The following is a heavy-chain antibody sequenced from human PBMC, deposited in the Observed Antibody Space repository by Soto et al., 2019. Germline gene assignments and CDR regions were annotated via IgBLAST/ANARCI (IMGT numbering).Heavy chain of an antibody. CDR2: IYDGGSA. CDR1: GGSISSSY. CDR3: ARDKYCSGGSCRKNWLDP. Sequence: PSATLSLTCTVSGGSISSSYWSWIRQPPGKGLEWLAYIYDGGSANYNPSLKSRATISLDMSKNQFSLKLTSVTAADTAVYYCARDKYCSGGSCRKNWLDPWGQGTLVTVSS. J-gene: IGHJ5*02. D-gene: IGHD2-15*01. V-gene: IGHV4-59*01.